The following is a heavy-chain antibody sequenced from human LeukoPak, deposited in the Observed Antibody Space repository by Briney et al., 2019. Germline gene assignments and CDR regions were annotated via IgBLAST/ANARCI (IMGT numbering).Heavy chain of an antibody. CDR1: GYSFTNYW. CDR2: IDPSDSYT. D-gene: IGHD4-17*01. J-gene: IGHJ4*02. CDR3: ARQARYGDYFDF. V-gene: IGHV5-10-1*01. Sequence: GESLQISCKGSGYSFTNYWINWVRQMPGKGLEWMGSIDPSDSYTNYSPSFQGHVTISADKSISSAYLQWSSLKASDTAMYYCARQARYGDYFDFWGQGSLVTVSS.